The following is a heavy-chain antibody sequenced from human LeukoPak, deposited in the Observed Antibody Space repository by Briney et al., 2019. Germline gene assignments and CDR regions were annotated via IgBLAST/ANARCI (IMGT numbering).Heavy chain of an antibody. CDR2: IRSKAYGGTT. D-gene: IGHD6-19*01. CDR3: GSGSGWYSPDY. CDR1: GFTFGDYL. J-gene: IGHJ4*02. V-gene: IGHV3-49*03. Sequence: PGGSLRLSCTVSGFTFGDYLMNWFRQAPGKGLEWVGFIRSKAYGGTTEYAASMKGRFTISRDDSKSIAHLQMNSLKTEDTAVYYCGSGSGWYSPDYWGQGTLVTVSS.